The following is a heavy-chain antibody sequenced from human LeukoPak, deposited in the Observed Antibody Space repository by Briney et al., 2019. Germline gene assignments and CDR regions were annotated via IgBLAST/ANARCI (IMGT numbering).Heavy chain of an antibody. J-gene: IGHJ6*02. CDR3: ARDRANYYGSGSYYNEGYYYYGMDV. Sequence: ASVKVSCKASGYTFTTYGINWVRQAPGQGLEWMGWISAYNGNTNYAQKLQGRVTMTTDTSTSTAYMELRSLRSDDTAVYYCARDRANYYGSGSYYNEGYYYYGMDVWGQGTTVTVSS. CDR2: ISAYNGNT. CDR1: GYTFTTYG. D-gene: IGHD3-10*01. V-gene: IGHV1-18*01.